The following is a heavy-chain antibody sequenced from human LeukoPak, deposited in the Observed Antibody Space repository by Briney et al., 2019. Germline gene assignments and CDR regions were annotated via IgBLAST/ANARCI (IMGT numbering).Heavy chain of an antibody. D-gene: IGHD3-10*01. J-gene: IGHJ4*02. CDR1: GGSISSYY. CDR3: ARTRSDYYGSGSYRPPFDY. Sequence: SETLSLTCAVSGGSISSYYWSWIRQPPGKGLEWIGEINHSGSTNYNPSLKSRVTISVDTSKNQFSPKLSSVTAADTAVYYCARTRSDYYGSGSYRPPFDYWGQGTLVTVSS. V-gene: IGHV4-34*01. CDR2: INHSGST.